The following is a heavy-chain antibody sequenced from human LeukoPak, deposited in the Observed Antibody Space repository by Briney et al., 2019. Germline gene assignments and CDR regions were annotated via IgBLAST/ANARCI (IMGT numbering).Heavy chain of an antibody. Sequence: PGGSLRLSRAASRFTFSRYEMNWVRQAPGRGLAWVSYISSSGITIYYADSVKGRFTISRHNAKNSLYLQMNRPRAEDTAVYYCAIDGYSSGWYLDYMDVWGKGTTVTVSS. CDR1: RFTFSRYE. V-gene: IGHV3-48*03. J-gene: IGHJ6*03. CDR2: ISSSGITI. D-gene: IGHD6-19*01. CDR3: AIDGYSSGWYLDYMDV.